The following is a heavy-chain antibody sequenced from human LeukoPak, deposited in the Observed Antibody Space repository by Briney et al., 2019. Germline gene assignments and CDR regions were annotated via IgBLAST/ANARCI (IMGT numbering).Heavy chain of an antibody. CDR3: ARPRGSSYYFDY. Sequence: GGSLRLSCAASGFTFSTYAMSWVREAPGKGREWVSGISGSGGSTSYAGSVKCRFTISRNNSKNTLFLQRNSLRAEDTAIYYCARPRGSSYYFDYWGQGTLVTVSS. J-gene: IGHJ4*02. D-gene: IGHD3-16*01. CDR1: GFTFSTYA. V-gene: IGHV3-23*01. CDR2: ISGSGGST.